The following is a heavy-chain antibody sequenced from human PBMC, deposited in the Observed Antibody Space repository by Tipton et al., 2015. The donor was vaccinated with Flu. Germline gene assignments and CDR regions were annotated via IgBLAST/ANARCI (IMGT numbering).Heavy chain of an antibody. CDR3: TTARGSYGFDAFDI. V-gene: IGHV3-9*01. D-gene: IGHD1-26*01. J-gene: IGHJ3*02. CDR2: ISWNSGSI. CDR1: GFTFDDYA. Sequence: SLRLSCAASGFTFDDYAMHWVRQAPGKGLEWVSGISWNSGSIGYADSVKGRFTISRDNAKNSLYLQMNSLRAEDTALYYCTTARGSYGFDAFDIWGQGTMVTVSS.